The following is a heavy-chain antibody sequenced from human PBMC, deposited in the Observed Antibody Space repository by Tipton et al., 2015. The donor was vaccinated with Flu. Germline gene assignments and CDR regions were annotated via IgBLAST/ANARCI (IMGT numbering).Heavy chain of an antibody. Sequence: GSLRLSCAASGLTFSNPWLAWVRQAPGMGLEWVANIKQDGSEKYYVDSVKGRFTISRDNAKNSLYLQMNSLRVEDTAVYYCVRAIAAAGSRWGQGTLVTVSS. CDR1: GLTFSNPW. V-gene: IGHV3-7*01. J-gene: IGHJ4*02. D-gene: IGHD6-13*01. CDR2: IKQDGSEK. CDR3: VRAIAAAGSR.